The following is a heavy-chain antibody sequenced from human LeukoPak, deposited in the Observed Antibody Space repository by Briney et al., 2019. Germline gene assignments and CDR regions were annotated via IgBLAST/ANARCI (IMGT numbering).Heavy chain of an antibody. J-gene: IGHJ3*02. Sequence: ASVKVSCKASGYTFTSYGISWVRRAPGQGLEWMGWISAYNGNTDYAQKFQGRVTMTTDTSTNTAYMELSRLRSDDTAVYYCARDYGGNSIPDAFDIWGQGTMVTVSS. CDR2: ISAYNGNT. CDR3: ARDYGGNSIPDAFDI. V-gene: IGHV1-18*01. CDR1: GYTFTSYG. D-gene: IGHD4-23*01.